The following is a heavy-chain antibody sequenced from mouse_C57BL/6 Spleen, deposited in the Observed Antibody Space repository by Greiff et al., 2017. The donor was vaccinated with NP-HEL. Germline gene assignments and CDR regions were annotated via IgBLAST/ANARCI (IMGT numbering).Heavy chain of an antibody. J-gene: IGHJ1*03. CDR3: ARSAYYGSEGGYFDV. CDR2: LDPEDGET. V-gene: IGHV14-2*01. Sequence: VQLQQSGAELVKPGASVKLSCTASGFNIKDYYMHWVKQRTEQGLEWIGRLDPEDGETKYAPQFQGTATITADTSSTTAYLQLSSLTSEDTAVYYCARSAYYGSEGGYFDVWGKGTTVTGSS. D-gene: IGHD1-1*01. CDR1: GFNIKDYY.